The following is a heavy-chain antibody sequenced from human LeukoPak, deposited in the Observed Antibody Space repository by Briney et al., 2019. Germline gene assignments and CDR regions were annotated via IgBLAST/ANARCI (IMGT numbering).Heavy chain of an antibody. CDR3: AREDGDGYNFLWFDP. V-gene: IGHV1-69*04. Sequence: GASVKVSCKASGGTFSSYAISWVRQAPGQGLEWMGRIIPILGIANYAQKFQGRVTITADKSTSTAYMELSSLRSEDTAVYYCAREDGDGYNFLWFDPWGKGTTVTVSS. J-gene: IGHJ6*04. CDR2: IIPILGIA. D-gene: IGHD5-24*01. CDR1: GGTFSSYA.